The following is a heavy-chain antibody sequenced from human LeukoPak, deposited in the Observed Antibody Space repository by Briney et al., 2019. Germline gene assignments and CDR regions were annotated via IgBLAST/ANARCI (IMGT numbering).Heavy chain of an antibody. J-gene: IGHJ3*02. Sequence: SETLSLTCTVSGGSISSGGYYWGWIRQPPGKGLEWIGYIYYSGSTYYNPSLKSRVTISVDTSKNQFSLKLSSVTAADTAVYYCARDRIAAAVGAFDIWGQGTMVTVSS. V-gene: IGHV4-30-4*08. CDR2: IYYSGST. CDR1: GGSISSGGYY. CDR3: ARDRIAAAVGAFDI. D-gene: IGHD6-13*01.